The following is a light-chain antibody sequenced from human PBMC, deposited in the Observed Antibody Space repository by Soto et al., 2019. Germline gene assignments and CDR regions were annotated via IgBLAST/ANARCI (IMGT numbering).Light chain of an antibody. V-gene: IGKV3-20*01. CDR3: QRYNNWPLT. J-gene: IGKJ4*01. CDR1: QSVRSSY. Sequence: EIVLTQSPGTLSLSPGERATLSCRASQSVRSSYLAWYHQKPGQPPRLLIFGASNRATGIPDRFSGSESGTDFTLTINSLQSEDFAVYYCQRYNNWPLTFVRRDQGREQT. CDR2: GAS.